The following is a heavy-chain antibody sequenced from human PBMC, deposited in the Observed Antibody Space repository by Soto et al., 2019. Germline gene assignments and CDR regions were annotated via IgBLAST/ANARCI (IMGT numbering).Heavy chain of an antibody. CDR2: MNANSGKT. D-gene: IGHD3-16*01. V-gene: IGHV1-8*01. Sequence: QVKLVQSGAEVKKPGASVKVSCKASGYTFTSYDINWVRQATGQGLEWMGWMNANSGKTGYAQKFQGRVNMSRKNSISTAYKELSILRSEDSSVYYCPRGKRLYWFDPWGQGSLVTVSS. J-gene: IGHJ5*02. CDR3: PRGKRLYWFDP. CDR1: GYTFTSYD.